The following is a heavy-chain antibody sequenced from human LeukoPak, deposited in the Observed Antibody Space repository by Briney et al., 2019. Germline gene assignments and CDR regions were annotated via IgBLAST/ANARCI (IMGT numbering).Heavy chain of an antibody. D-gene: IGHD3-10*01. CDR1: GFTFTSSA. CDR3: AATLLWFGERDDAFDI. J-gene: IGHJ3*02. CDR2: IVVGSGNT. Sequence: ASVKVSCXASGFTFTSSAMQWVGQARGQRLEWIGWIVVGSGNTNYAQKFQERVTITRDMSTSTAYMELSSLRSEVTAVYYCAATLLWFGERDDAFDIWGQGTMVTVSS. V-gene: IGHV1-58*02.